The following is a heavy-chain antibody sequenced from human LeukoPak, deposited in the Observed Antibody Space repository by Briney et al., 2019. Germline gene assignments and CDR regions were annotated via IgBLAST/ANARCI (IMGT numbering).Heavy chain of an antibody. Sequence: GGSLRLSCAASGLTFSSYAMSWVRQAPGKGLEWVSAISGSGGSTYYADSVKGRFTISRDNSKNTLYLQMNSLRAEDTAVYYCAKEMTRDYYYGMDVWGQGTTVTVSS. CDR1: GLTFSSYA. D-gene: IGHD2-21*02. CDR3: AKEMTRDYYYGMDV. CDR2: ISGSGGST. J-gene: IGHJ6*02. V-gene: IGHV3-23*01.